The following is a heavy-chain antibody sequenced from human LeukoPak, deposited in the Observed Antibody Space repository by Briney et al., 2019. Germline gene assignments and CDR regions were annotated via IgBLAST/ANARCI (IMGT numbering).Heavy chain of an antibody. D-gene: IGHD6-13*01. Sequence: KPSVTLSLTCTVSGGSMSSYYWSWIRQPAGKGLEWIGRIYTSGSTNYNPSLKSRVTMSVDTSKNQFSLKLSSVTAADTAVYYCARAAASGSLYYYYYMDVWGKGTTVTISS. CDR3: ARAAASGSLYYYYYMDV. CDR1: GGSMSSYY. CDR2: IYTSGST. J-gene: IGHJ6*03. V-gene: IGHV4-4*07.